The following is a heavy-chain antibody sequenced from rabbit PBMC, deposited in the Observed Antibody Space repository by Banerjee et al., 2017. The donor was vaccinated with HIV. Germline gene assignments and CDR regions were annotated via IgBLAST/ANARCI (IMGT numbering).Heavy chain of an antibody. D-gene: IGHD4-1*01. CDR3: ARDLAGVIGWNFNL. V-gene: IGHV1S40*01. Sequence: CTASGFSFSSSYYMCWVRQAPGKGLEWIGCIKAGSSGTTYYASWAKGRFTISKTSSTTVTLQMTSLTAADTATYFCARDLAGVIGWNFNLWGPGTLVTVS. CDR2: IKAGSSGTT. J-gene: IGHJ4*01. CDR1: GFSFSSSYY.